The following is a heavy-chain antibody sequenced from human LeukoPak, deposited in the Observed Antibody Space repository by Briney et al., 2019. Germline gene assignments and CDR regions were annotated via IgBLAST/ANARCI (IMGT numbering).Heavy chain of an antibody. CDR1: GGSISSSSYY. CDR3: ARANTYYYDSSGYYGSVYYFDY. CDR2: IYFSGST. D-gene: IGHD3-22*01. J-gene: IGHJ4*02. Sequence: SETLSLTCSVSGGSISSSSYYWGWIRQPPGKGLEWIGTIYFSGSTYYNPSLRSRVTISVDTSKNQFSLKLSSVTAADTAVYYCARANTYYYDSSGYYGSVYYFDYWGQGTLVTVSS. V-gene: IGHV4-39*07.